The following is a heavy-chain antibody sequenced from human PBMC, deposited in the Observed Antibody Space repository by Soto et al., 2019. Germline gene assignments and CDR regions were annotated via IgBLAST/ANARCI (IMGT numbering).Heavy chain of an antibody. J-gene: IGHJ6*03. V-gene: IGHV3-48*01. Sequence: EVQLGESGGGLVQPGGSLRLSCAVSGFTFSSYSMNWVRQAPGKGLEWVSYISSSSSYIYYADSVKGRFTISRDSAKNSLYLQMNSLRAEDTAVYDCTGRPGSSGWTPGWYLDVWGKGTTVTVSS. CDR3: TGRPGSSGWTPGWYLDV. CDR1: GFTFSSYS. D-gene: IGHD6-19*01. CDR2: ISSSSSYI.